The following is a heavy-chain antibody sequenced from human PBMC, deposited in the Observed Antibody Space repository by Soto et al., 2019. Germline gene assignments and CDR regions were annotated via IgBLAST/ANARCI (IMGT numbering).Heavy chain of an antibody. CDR1: GGSVSSGAYY. CDR2: IYYSGST. Sequence: PSETLSLTCTVSGGSVSSGAYYWTWIRQRPGKGLEWIGYIYYSGSTNYNPSLKSRVTISVDTSKNQFSLKLSSVTAADTAVYYCARFAEKGRVSNWFDPWGQGTLVTVSS. CDR3: ARFAEKGRVSNWFDP. J-gene: IGHJ5*02. V-gene: IGHV4-61*08.